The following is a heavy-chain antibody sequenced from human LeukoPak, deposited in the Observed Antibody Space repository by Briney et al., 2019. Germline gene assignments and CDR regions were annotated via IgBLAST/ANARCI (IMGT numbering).Heavy chain of an antibody. J-gene: IGHJ4*02. CDR2: INPNSGDT. D-gene: IGHD3-10*01. V-gene: IGHV1-2*02. Sequence: ASVKVSCKASGYTFTGYYMHWVRQAPGQGLEWMGWINPNSGDTNYAQKFQGRVTMTRDTSISTAYMELSRLRSDDTAVYYCARASTIRSSGSGSYGYWGQGTLVTVSS. CDR3: ARASTIRSSGSGSYGY. CDR1: GYTFTGYY.